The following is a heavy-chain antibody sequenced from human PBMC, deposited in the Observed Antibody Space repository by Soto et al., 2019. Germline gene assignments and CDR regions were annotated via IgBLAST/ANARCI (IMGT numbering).Heavy chain of an antibody. CDR3: ARAGAAAGQDYYYYGMDV. V-gene: IGHV3-23*01. CDR1: GFTFSSYA. J-gene: IGHJ6*02. CDR2: ISGSGGST. D-gene: IGHD6-13*01. Sequence: GGSLRLSCAASGFTFSSYAMSWVRQAPGKGLEWVSAISGSGGSTYYADSVKGRFTISRDNSKNTLYLQMNSLRAEDTAVYYCARAGAAAGQDYYYYGMDVWGQGTTVTVSS.